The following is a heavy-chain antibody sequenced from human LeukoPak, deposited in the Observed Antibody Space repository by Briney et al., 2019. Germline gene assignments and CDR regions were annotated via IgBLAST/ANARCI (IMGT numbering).Heavy chain of an antibody. Sequence: GSSLRLSCAASGFTFIDFAMHWVRQAPGKGQEWLAVISYDGNTQYYADSVDGRFTISRDNSKNTLYLQMDSLRGEDRAVYFCARDPAYGGSSGLHLDYWGRGTLVAVSS. CDR1: GFTFIDFA. J-gene: IGHJ4*02. CDR2: ISYDGNTQ. V-gene: IGHV3-30*04. CDR3: ARDPAYGGSSGLHLDY. D-gene: IGHD4/OR15-4a*01.